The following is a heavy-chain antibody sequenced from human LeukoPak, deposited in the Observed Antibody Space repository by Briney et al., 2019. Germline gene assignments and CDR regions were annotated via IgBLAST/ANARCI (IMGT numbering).Heavy chain of an antibody. Sequence: ASVKVSCKASGYTFTNAMHWVRQAPGQRLEWMGWINAGNGNTKYSQKFQGRITITRDTSASTAYMELSSLRSEDTAVYYCARSGITVTTMDNWWFGDWFDPWGQGTLVTVSS. CDR3: ARSGITVTTMDNWWFGDWFDP. CDR1: GYTFTNA. V-gene: IGHV1-3*01. D-gene: IGHD4-17*01. CDR2: INAGNGNT. J-gene: IGHJ5*02.